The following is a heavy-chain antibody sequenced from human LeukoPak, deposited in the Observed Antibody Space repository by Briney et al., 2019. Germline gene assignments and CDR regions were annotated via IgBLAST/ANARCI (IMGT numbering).Heavy chain of an antibody. V-gene: IGHV3-20*04. D-gene: IGHD1-26*01. CDR2: LNWNGGST. Sequence: GGSLRLSCAASGFKFDDHGMSWVRQAPGKGLEWVSGLNWNGGSTGYADSVKDRFTISRDNAKNSLYLQMNSLRAEDTALYYCAIDRSFIGLDIWGQGTMVTVSS. CDR3: AIDRSFIGLDI. J-gene: IGHJ3*02. CDR1: GFKFDDHG.